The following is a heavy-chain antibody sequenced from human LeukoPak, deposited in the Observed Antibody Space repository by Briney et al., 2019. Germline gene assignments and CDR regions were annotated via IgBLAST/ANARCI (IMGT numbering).Heavy chain of an antibody. V-gene: IGHV1-24*01. D-gene: IGHD1-26*01. CDR2: FDPEDGET. J-gene: IGHJ4*02. CDR1: GYTLTELS. CDR3: ATDILDGSYHRLFDY. Sequence: ASVKVSCKVSGYTLTELSMHWVRQAPGKGLEWMGGFDPEDGETIYAQKFQGRVTMTEDTSIDTAYMELSSLRSEDTAVYYCATDILDGSYHRLFDYWGQGTLVTVSS.